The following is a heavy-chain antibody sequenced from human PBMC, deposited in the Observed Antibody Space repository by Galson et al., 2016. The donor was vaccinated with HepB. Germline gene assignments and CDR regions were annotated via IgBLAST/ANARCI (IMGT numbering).Heavy chain of an antibody. Sequence: SLRLSCAASGFTFSSYWMSWVRQAPGKRLECVANIKQDGSEQYYVDSVKGRFTISRDNAKKSLYLQMNSLRAEDTAVYYCVRGVAGGDYWRQTTRGTVSS. J-gene: IGHJ4*02. D-gene: IGHD6-19*01. V-gene: IGHV3-7*05. CDR1: GFTFSSYW. CDR2: IKQDGSEQ. CDR3: VRGVAGGDY.